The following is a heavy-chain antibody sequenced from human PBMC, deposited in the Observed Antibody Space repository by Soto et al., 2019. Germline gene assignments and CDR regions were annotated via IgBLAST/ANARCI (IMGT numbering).Heavy chain of an antibody. CDR3: ARWRIGYCSSNSCYPKDAFDI. D-gene: IGHD2-2*03. Sequence: SQTLSLTCAISGDSVSSNSAAWNWIRQSPSRGLEWLGRTYYRSKWYNDYAVSVKSRITINPDTSKNQFSLQLNSVTPEDTAVYYCARWRIGYCSSNSCYPKDAFDICGQGTMVTGSS. CDR1: GDSVSSNSAA. J-gene: IGHJ3*02. CDR2: TYYRSKWYN. V-gene: IGHV6-1*01.